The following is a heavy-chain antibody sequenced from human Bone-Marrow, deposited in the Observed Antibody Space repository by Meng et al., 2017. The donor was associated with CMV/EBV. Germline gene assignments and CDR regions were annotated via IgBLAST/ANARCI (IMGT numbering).Heavy chain of an antibody. CDR3: AREANYYDTPYGMDV. D-gene: IGHD3-22*01. CDR2: ISSSSSYI. Sequence: LSLTCAASGFTFSSYSMNWVRQAPGKGLEWVSSISSSSSYIYYADSVKGRFTISRDNAKNSLYLQMNSLRAEDTAVYYCAREANYYDTPYGMDVWGQGTTVTVSS. CDR1: GFTFSSYS. J-gene: IGHJ6*02. V-gene: IGHV3-21*01.